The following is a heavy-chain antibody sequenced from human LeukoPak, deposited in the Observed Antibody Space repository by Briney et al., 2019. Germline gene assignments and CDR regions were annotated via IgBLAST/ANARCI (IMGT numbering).Heavy chain of an antibody. J-gene: IGHJ6*03. CDR2: INHSGST. D-gene: IGHD3-10*01. CDR1: GGSFSGYY. V-gene: IGHV4-34*01. CDR3: ARGRRGARFYYYYMDV. Sequence: SETLSLTCAVYGGSFSGYYWSWIRQPPGKGLEWMGEINHSGSTNYNPSLKSRVTISVDTSKHQFSLKLSSVTAADTAVYYCARGRRGARFYYYYMDVWGKGTTVTVSS.